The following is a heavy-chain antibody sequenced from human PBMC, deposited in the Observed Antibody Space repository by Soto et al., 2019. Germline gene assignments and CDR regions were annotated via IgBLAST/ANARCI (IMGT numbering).Heavy chain of an antibody. CDR2: IWYDGSNK. CDR1: GFTFSSYG. J-gene: IGHJ6*02. D-gene: IGHD3-10*01. V-gene: IGHV3-33*01. Sequence: QVQLVESGGGVVQPGRSLRLSCAASGFTFSSYGMHWVRQAPGKGLEWVPVIWYDGSNKYYADSVKGRFTISRDNSKNTLYLQMNSLRAEDTAVYYCARGVAYYGMDVWGQGTTVTVSS. CDR3: ARGVAYYGMDV.